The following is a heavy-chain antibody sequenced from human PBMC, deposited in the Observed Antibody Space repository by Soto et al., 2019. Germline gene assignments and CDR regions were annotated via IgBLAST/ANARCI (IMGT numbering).Heavy chain of an antibody. D-gene: IGHD3-16*01. J-gene: IGHJ4*01. CDR3: ARGMGAADY. CDR1: AGSISDNFW. V-gene: IGHV4-4*02. Sequence: QVQLQESGPGLVKSSGTLTLTCSVSAGSISDNFWWSWVRQAPGKGLEWIGEMYHSGNIGYNPSLKSRLTISLDTSKSQFSLILTSGTAADTAVYYCARGMGAADYWGHGTLVTISS. CDR2: MYHSGNI.